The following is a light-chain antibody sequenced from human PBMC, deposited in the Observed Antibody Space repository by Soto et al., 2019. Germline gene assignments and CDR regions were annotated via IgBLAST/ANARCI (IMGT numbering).Light chain of an antibody. CDR3: KQANSFPLT. CDR2: AAS. J-gene: IGKJ4*01. V-gene: IGKV1-12*01. Sequence: DIQMTQSPSSVSASVGDRVTISCRASQGISSRLAWYQQKPGKAPKLLIYAASRLQSGVASRFSGSGSGTDFILTISSLQPEDFATYYCKQANSFPLTFGGGTKVEIK. CDR1: QGISSR.